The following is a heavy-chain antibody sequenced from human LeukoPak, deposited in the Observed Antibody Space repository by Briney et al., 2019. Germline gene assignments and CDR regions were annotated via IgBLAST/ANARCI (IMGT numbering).Heavy chain of an antibody. J-gene: IGHJ4*02. D-gene: IGHD2-21*01. CDR2: IYYSGST. V-gene: IGHV4-39*07. CDR3: ARVPQVIDY. CDR1: GGSISSSSYY. Sequence: PSEILSLTCTVSGGSISSSSYYWGWIRQPPGKGLEWIGSIYYSGSTYYNPSLKSRVTISVDTSKNQFSLKLSSVTAADTAVYYCARVPQVIDYWGQGTLVTVSS.